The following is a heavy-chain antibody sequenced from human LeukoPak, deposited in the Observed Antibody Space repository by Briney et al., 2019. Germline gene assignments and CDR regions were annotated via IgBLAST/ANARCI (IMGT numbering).Heavy chain of an antibody. D-gene: IGHD3-10*01. Sequence: GGSLRLSCATSGSTFSGADMHWVRQVSGKGLEWVGRIRSKGNKYATEYAASVKGRFTISRDDSKNTAYLQMNSLKTEDTAVYYCIHYGSGSYSTDYWGQGTQVTVSS. V-gene: IGHV3-73*01. CDR1: GSTFSGAD. CDR2: IRSKGNKYAT. J-gene: IGHJ4*02. CDR3: IHYGSGSYSTDY.